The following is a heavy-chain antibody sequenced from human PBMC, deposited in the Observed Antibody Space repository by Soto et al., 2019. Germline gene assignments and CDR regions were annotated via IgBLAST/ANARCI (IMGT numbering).Heavy chain of an antibody. J-gene: IGHJ6*02. CDR3: ARDKVWGSSWYGGDYYGMDV. Sequence: QVQLVESGGGVVQPGRSLRLSCAASGFTFSSYAMHWVRQAPGKGLEWVAVISYDGSNKYYADSVKGRFTISRDNSKNTLYLQMNSLRAEDTAVYYCARDKVWGSSWYGGDYYGMDVWGQGTTVTVSS. V-gene: IGHV3-30-3*01. CDR2: ISYDGSNK. D-gene: IGHD6-13*01. CDR1: GFTFSSYA.